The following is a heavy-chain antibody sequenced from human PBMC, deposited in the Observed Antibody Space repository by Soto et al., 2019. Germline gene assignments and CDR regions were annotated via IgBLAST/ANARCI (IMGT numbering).Heavy chain of an antibody. Sequence: SVKVSCKASGGTFSSYAISWVRQAPGQGLEWMGGIIPIFGTANYAQKFQGRVTITADESTSTAYMELSSLRSEDTAVYYCAGAARGYSYSYYFDCWGRRTLVPVSS. J-gene: IGHJ4*02. V-gene: IGHV1-69*13. CDR2: IIPIFGTA. D-gene: IGHD5-18*01. CDR1: GGTFSSYA. CDR3: AGAARGYSYSYYFDC.